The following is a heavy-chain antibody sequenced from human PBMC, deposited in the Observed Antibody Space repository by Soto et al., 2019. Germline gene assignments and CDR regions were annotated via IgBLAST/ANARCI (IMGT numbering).Heavy chain of an antibody. V-gene: IGHV1-69*06. Sequence: QVQLVQSGAEVKKPGSSVKVSCKASGGTFSSYAISWVRQAPGQGLEWMGGIIPIFGTANYAQKFQGRVTNTADKSTSTAYMELSSLRSEDTAVYYCATPKAAAGTNTRGPYYYGMDVWGQGTTVTVSS. CDR2: IIPIFGTA. CDR3: ATPKAAAGTNTRGPYYYGMDV. CDR1: GGTFSSYA. D-gene: IGHD6-13*01. J-gene: IGHJ6*02.